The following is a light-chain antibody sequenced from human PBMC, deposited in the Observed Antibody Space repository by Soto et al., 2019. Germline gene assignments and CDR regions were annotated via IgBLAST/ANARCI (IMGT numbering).Light chain of an antibody. J-gene: IGLJ3*02. V-gene: IGLV4-69*01. CDR3: QAWGTGFVV. CDR2: VISDGIH. Sequence: QLVLTQSPSASASLGASVNPTCTLSSGHSDYAIAWHQQQSEKGPRYLMRVISDGIHIKGDGISNRFSGSSSGAERYLTISRLQSEDEADYYCQAWGTGFVVFGGGTKLTVL. CDR1: SGHSDYA.